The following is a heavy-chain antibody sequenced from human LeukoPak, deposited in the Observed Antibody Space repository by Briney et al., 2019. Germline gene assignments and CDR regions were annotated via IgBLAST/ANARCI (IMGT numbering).Heavy chain of an antibody. Sequence: ASVNVSCKASGGTFSSYAISWVRQAPGQGLEWMGGIIPIFGTANYGQKFQGRVTITTDESTSTAYMELSSLRSEDTAVYYCAREGRQGGTGPTFYRYWGQGPLVTVSS. D-gene: IGHD2/OR15-2a*01. J-gene: IGHJ4*02. CDR2: IIPIFGTA. CDR1: GGTFSSYA. V-gene: IGHV1-69*05. CDR3: AREGRQGGTGPTFYRY.